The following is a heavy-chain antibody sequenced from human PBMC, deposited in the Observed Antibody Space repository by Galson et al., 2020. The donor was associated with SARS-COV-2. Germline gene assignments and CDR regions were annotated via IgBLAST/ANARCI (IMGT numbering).Heavy chain of an antibody. Sequence: GESLKISCKGSGYSFTDYWIAWVRQKPGKGLEWMGMIYPGDSDTRYSPSFQGQVTISGNKSINTAYLQWSSLKTSDTAMYFCPRQEGIISPRFDFWGQGTLVTVSS. CDR1: GYSFTDYW. V-gene: IGHV5-51*01. D-gene: IGHD3-10*01. CDR2: IYPGDSDT. CDR3: PRQEGIISPRFDF. J-gene: IGHJ4*02.